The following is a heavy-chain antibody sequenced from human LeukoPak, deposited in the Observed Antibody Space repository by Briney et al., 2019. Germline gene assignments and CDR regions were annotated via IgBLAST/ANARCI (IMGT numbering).Heavy chain of an antibody. CDR3: ARDLSATIRAYDY. CDR2: IAISGSYI. Sequence: GGSLRLSCAASGFILSDYNMNWVRQAPGKGLEWVSFIAISGSYITYADSVKGRFTISRDHAKNSLYLQMNSLRAEDTAVYYCARDLSATIRAYDYWGQGTLVTVSS. V-gene: IGHV3-21*01. CDR1: GFILSDYN. D-gene: IGHD1-26*01. J-gene: IGHJ4*02.